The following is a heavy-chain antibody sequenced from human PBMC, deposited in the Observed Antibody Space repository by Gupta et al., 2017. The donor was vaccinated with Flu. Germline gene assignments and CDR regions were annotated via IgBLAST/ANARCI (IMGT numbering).Heavy chain of an antibody. J-gene: IGHJ6*03. Sequence: QVQLVESGGGVVQPGRSLRLSCAVPGFTFNFYGMHWVRQATGKGLEWVAVIAEDGNNKYYADSVKGRGSISRDNSNNTLYRQMDSLGADDTAGYYCAKDAVQLGLGDDYYRDGGGKGTTVTVSS. CDR1: GFTFNFYG. CDR3: AKDAVQLGLGDDYYRDG. D-gene: IGHD5-18*01. V-gene: IGHV3-30*18. CDR2: IAEDGNNK.